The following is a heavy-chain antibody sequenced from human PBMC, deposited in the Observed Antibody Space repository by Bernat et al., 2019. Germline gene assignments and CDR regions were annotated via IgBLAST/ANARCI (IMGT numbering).Heavy chain of an antibody. CDR1: GYTFTGYY. J-gene: IGHJ4*02. D-gene: IGHD6-13*01. CDR3: ATSSKYSSSWYDY. Sequence: QVQLVQSGAEVKKPGASVKVSCKASGYTFTGYYMHWVRQAPGQGLEWMGWINHNSGGTNYAQKFQGWVTMTRDTSISTAYMGLSRLRSDDTAVYYCATSSKYSSSWYDYWGQGTLVTVSS. V-gene: IGHV1-2*04. CDR2: INHNSGGT.